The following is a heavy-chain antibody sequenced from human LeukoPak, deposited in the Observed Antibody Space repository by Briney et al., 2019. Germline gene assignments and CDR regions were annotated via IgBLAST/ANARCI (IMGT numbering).Heavy chain of an antibody. Sequence: SSETLSLTCTVSGGSISSYYRSWIRQPPGKGLEWIGYIYYSGSTNYNPSLKSRVTISVDTSKNQFSLKLSSVTAADTAVYYCARHNYGLTDWGQGTLVTVSS. CDR2: IYYSGST. V-gene: IGHV4-59*01. J-gene: IGHJ1*01. D-gene: IGHD5-18*01. CDR3: ARHNYGLTD. CDR1: GGSISSYY.